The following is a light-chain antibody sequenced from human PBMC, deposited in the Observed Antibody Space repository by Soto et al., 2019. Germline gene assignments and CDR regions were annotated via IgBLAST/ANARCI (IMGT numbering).Light chain of an antibody. CDR2: GNS. CDR1: SSNIGAGYD. V-gene: IGLV1-40*01. CDR3: QSYDSSLSGSMV. Sequence: QSVLTQPPSVSGAPGQRVTISCTGSSSNIGAGYDVHWYQQLPETAPKLLIYGNSNRPSGVPDRFSGSKSGTSASLAITGLQAEDEADYYCQSYDSSLSGSMVFGTGTKLTVL. J-gene: IGLJ1*01.